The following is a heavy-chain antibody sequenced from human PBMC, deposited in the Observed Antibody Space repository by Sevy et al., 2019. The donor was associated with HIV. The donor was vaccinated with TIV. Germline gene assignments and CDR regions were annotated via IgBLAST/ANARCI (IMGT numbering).Heavy chain of an antibody. V-gene: IGHV4-30-4*01. J-gene: IGHJ4*02. CDR2: IYYSGSG. CDR1: GGSVSNGDYD. CDR3: SSKRGYTHGPFES. Sequence: SETLSLTCDVSGGSVSNGDYDWSWIRQPPGKGLEWFGYIYYSGSGYYNPFLKSRVTISVDTSKNQFSLKLKSVTAADTAIYYCSSKRGYTHGPFESWGQGTLVTVSS. D-gene: IGHD5-12*01.